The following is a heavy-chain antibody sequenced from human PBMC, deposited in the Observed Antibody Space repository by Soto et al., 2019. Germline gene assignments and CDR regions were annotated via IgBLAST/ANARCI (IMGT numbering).Heavy chain of an antibody. Sequence: GSSVKVSCKASGYTFKSYQIYWVRQAPGQRLGCMGWINISNGNTEYSQNFQGRVTMTRDTSASTAYMELSSLRSADTAVSYCASDTDLALVTTHDYWSQRTPVPVSS. CDR1: GYTFKSYQ. D-gene: IGHD4-4*01. J-gene: IGHJ4*01. CDR3: ASDTDLALVTTHDY. CDR2: INISNGNT. V-gene: IGHV1-3*04.